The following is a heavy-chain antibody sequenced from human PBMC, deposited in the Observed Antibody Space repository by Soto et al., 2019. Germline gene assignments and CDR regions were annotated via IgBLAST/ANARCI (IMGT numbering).Heavy chain of an antibody. Sequence: SETLSVTCAVYDACFSGYYSSWIRQPPGKGLEWIGEINHSGSTNYNPSLKSRVTISVDTSKNQFSLKLSSVTAADTAVYYCARGYGRNFACCGQETLLTVSS. CDR2: INHSGST. CDR3: ARGYGRNFAC. D-gene: IGHD3-10*01. J-gene: IGHJ4*02. V-gene: IGHV4-34*01. CDR1: DACFSGYY.